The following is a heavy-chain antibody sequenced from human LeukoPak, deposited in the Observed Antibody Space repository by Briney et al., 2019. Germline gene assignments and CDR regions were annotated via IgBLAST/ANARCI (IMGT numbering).Heavy chain of an antibody. J-gene: IGHJ4*02. CDR1: GYSFTTYW. CDR3: ARLGLVGDYDPAYPDY. Sequence: GGALQSSYGGSGYSFTTYWIEWGRPVPGKGRGWMGIIYPGDSDTRYSPSFQGQVTISADKSISTAYLQWSSLKASDTAMYYCARLGLVGDYDPAYPDYWGQGTLVTVSS. CDR2: IYPGDSDT. V-gene: IGHV5-51*01. D-gene: IGHD4-17*01.